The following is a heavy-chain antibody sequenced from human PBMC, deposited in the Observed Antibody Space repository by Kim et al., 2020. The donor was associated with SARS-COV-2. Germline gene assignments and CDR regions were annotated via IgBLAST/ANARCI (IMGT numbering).Heavy chain of an antibody. D-gene: IGHD2-15*01. CDR2: ISSNGGST. CDR3: ARDGGYCSGGSCYWGYYYGVDV. Sequence: GGSLRLSCAASGFTFSSYAMHWVRQAPGKGLEYVSAISSNGGSTYYADSLKGRFTISRDNSKNTLYLQMGSLGAEDMAVYYCARDGGYCSGGSCYWGYYYGVDVWGQGTTVTVSS. J-gene: IGHJ6*02. V-gene: IGHV3-64*02. CDR1: GFTFSSYA.